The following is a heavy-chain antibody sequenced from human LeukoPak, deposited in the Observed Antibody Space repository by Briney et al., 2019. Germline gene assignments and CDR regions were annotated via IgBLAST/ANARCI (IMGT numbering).Heavy chain of an antibody. Sequence: GGSLRLSCAASGFTFSSYSMNWVRQAPGKGLEWVSYISSSSSMIYYADSVKGRFTISRDNAKNSLYLQMKSLRDEDTAIYYCARDYGDLPARVPYFDYWGQGNLVTVSS. CDR1: GFTFSSYS. J-gene: IGHJ4*02. V-gene: IGHV3-48*02. CDR2: ISSSSSMI. CDR3: ARDYGDLPARVPYFDY. D-gene: IGHD4-17*01.